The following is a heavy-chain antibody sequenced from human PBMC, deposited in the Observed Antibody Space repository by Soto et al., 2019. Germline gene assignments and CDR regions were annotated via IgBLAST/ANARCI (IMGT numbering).Heavy chain of an antibody. CDR3: AKDGASGSYPPYYYFGMDV. J-gene: IGHJ6*02. V-gene: IGHV3-23*01. Sequence: EVQLLESGGGLVQPGGSLRLSCAASGFNFSSYAMSWVRQAPGKGLEWVSTISGSGGNAYYADSVKGRFSISRDNSKNTLRLQMNSLRADDTAVYYCAKDGASGSYPPYYYFGMDVWGQGTTVTVSS. D-gene: IGHD1-26*01. CDR2: ISGSGGNA. CDR1: GFNFSSYA.